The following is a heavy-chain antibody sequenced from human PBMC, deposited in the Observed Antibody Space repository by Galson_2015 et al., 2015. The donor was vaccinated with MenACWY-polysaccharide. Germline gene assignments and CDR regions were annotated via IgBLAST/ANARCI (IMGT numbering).Heavy chain of an antibody. Sequence: SLRLSCAASGFTFSSYGMHWVRQAPGKGLEWVAVISYDGSNKYYADSVKGRFTISRDNSKNTLYLQMNSLRAEDTAVYYCAKAGWELLNYYYGMDVWGQGTTVTVPS. J-gene: IGHJ6*02. CDR3: AKAGWELLNYYYGMDV. V-gene: IGHV3-30*18. D-gene: IGHD1-26*01. CDR2: ISYDGSNK. CDR1: GFTFSSYG.